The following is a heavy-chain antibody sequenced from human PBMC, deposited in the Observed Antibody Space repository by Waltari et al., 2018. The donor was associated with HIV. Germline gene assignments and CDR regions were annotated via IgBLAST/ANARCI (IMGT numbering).Heavy chain of an antibody. V-gene: IGHV3-7*01. CDR3: ARRGGRSSPLGY. CDR1: GFTFSSYW. Sequence: EVQLVESGGGLVQPGGSLRLSRAASGFTFSSYWRSWVRQAPGKGLEWVANIKQDGSEIYYVDSVKGRFTISRDNAKNSLYLQMNSLRAEDTAVYFCARRGGRSSPLGYWGQGTLVTVSS. CDR2: IKQDGSEI. J-gene: IGHJ4*02. D-gene: IGHD6-13*01.